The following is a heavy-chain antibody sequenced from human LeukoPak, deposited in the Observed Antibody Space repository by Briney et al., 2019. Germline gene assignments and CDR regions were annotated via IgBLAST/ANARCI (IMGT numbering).Heavy chain of an antibody. CDR1: GGSISSSSYY. J-gene: IGHJ5*02. V-gene: IGHV4-39*01. CDR2: IYYSGST. Sequence: PSETLSLTCTVSGGSISSSSYYWGWIRQPPGKGLEWIGSIYYSGSTYYNPSLKSRVTISVDTSKNQFSLKLSSVTAADTAVYYCARPPVTTVSWFDPWGQGTLVTVSS. D-gene: IGHD4-17*01. CDR3: ARPPVTTVSWFDP.